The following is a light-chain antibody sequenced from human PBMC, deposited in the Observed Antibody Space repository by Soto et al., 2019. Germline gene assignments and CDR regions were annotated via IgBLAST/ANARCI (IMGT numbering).Light chain of an antibody. CDR2: EVT. CDR3: SSYTRRRTLV. Sequence: QSALTQPASVSGSPGQSTTISCTGTSSDVGGYDYVSWYQQHPDKAPKLMIYEVTNRPSGVSSRFSGSKSGNTASLTISGLQAEDEADYYCSSYTRRRTLVFGTGTKLTVL. V-gene: IGLV2-14*01. CDR1: SSDVGGYDY. J-gene: IGLJ1*01.